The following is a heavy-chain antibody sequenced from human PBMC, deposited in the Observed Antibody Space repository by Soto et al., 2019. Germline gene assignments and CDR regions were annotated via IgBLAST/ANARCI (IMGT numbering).Heavy chain of an antibody. Sequence: GGSLRLSCAASGFTFSSYGMHWVRQAPGKGLEWVAVIWYDGSNKYYADSVKGRFTISRDNSKNTLYLQMNSLRAEDTAVYYCARRNIAALFLDYWGQGTLVTVSS. V-gene: IGHV3-33*01. D-gene: IGHD6-6*01. CDR3: ARRNIAALFLDY. CDR1: GFTFSSYG. J-gene: IGHJ4*02. CDR2: IWYDGSNK.